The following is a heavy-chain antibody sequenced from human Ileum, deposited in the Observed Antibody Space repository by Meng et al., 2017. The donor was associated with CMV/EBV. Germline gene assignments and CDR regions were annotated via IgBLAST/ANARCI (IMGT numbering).Heavy chain of an antibody. D-gene: IGHD1-26*01. Sequence: ASVKVSCKASGYTFTDYFIPWLRQAPGQRPEWLGWVSANTGTTYYAQKFEGRVTMTWDTSINTAYMELSGLTSDDTAVYYCARDVVTAGHTGSFFDLWGQGTPVTVSS. CDR3: ARDVVTAGHTGSFFDL. CDR1: GYTFTDYF. V-gene: IGHV1-2*02. CDR2: VSANTGTT. J-gene: IGHJ4*02.